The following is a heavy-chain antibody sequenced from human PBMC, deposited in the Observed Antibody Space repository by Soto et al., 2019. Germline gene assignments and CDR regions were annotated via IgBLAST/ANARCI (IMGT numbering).Heavy chain of an antibody. V-gene: IGHV5-10-1*03. J-gene: IGHJ4*02. Sequence: EVQLVQSGAEVKKPGESLRISCKDSGYSFSTYWINWVRQMPGKGLEWMGNIDPSDSYTNYSPSFQGHVTFSADKSISTAYLHWSSLKASDSGMYYCARQPRRETVGTPKWGQGTLVTVSS. D-gene: IGHD1-26*01. CDR1: GYSFSTYW. CDR2: IDPSDSYT. CDR3: ARQPRRETVGTPK.